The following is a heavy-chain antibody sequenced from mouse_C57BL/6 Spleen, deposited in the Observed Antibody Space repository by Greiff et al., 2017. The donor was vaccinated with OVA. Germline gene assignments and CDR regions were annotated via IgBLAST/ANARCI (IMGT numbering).Heavy chain of an antibody. CDR3: ARRMGLPWYFDV. CDR2: INPSTGGT. CDR1: GYSFTGYY. J-gene: IGHJ1*03. D-gene: IGHD2-4*01. Sequence: VQLQQSGPELVKPGASVKISCKASGYSFTGYYMNWVKQSPEKSLEWIGEINPSTGGTTYNQKFKAKATLTVDKSSSTAYMQLKSLTSEDSAVYYCARRMGLPWYFDVWGIGTTVTVSS. V-gene: IGHV1-42*01.